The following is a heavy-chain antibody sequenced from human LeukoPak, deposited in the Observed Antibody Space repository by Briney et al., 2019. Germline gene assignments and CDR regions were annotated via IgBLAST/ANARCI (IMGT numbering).Heavy chain of an antibody. CDR2: INHSGST. CDR3: ARNRVVGAPNFDY. D-gene: IGHD1-26*01. Sequence: SETLSLTCAVYGGSFSGYYWSWIRQPPGKGLEWIGEINHSGSTNYNPSLKSRVTISVDTSKNQFSLKLTSVTAADTAVYYCARNRVVGAPNFDYWGQGTLVTVFS. J-gene: IGHJ4*02. V-gene: IGHV4-34*01. CDR1: GGSFSGYY.